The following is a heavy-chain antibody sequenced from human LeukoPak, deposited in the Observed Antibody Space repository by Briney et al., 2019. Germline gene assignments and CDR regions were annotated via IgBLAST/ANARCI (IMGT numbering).Heavy chain of an antibody. CDR1: GGSIRSRSYY. CDR3: ARTIYSSGYCYDY. J-gene: IGHJ4*02. V-gene: IGHV4-39*01. CDR2: IYHSGST. Sequence: SETLSLTCSVSGGSIRSRSYYWGWIRQPPGRGLEWIGTIYHSGSTYYNPSLKSRVTMSVDTSKNQISLRVRSVTAADTAIYYCARTIYSSGYCYDYWGQGTLVTVSS. D-gene: IGHD3-22*01.